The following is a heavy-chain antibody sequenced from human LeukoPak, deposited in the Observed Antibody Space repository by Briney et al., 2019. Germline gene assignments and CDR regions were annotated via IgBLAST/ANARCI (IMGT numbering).Heavy chain of an antibody. CDR3: ATHIAADY. Sequence: GGSLRLSCAGSGFTFSSYEMNWVRQAPGKGLEWVSYINTDGSNIFYAASVKGRFTISRDNAKKSLFLQMNSLRAEDTAVYYCATHIAADYWGQGILVTVSS. V-gene: IGHV3-48*03. CDR2: INTDGSNI. D-gene: IGHD6-13*01. J-gene: IGHJ4*02. CDR1: GFTFSSYE.